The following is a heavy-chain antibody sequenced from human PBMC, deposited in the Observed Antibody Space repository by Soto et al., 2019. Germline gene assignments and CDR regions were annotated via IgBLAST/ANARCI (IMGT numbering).Heavy chain of an antibody. CDR3: AGAGNVLNAFDI. J-gene: IGHJ3*02. CDR1: VGSFSDYY. Sequence: SETLSLTCAVYVGSFSDYYWNWIRQSPGKGLEWIGEINHRGSTSYNPSLKSRVTISVDTSKNQFSLKLSSVTAADTAVYYCAGAGNVLNAFDIWGQGTMVTVSS. CDR2: INHRGST. V-gene: IGHV4-34*01. D-gene: IGHD3-10*01.